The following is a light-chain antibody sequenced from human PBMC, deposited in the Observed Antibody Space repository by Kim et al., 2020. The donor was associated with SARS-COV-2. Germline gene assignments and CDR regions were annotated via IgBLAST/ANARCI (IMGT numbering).Light chain of an antibody. J-gene: IGKJ1*01. CDR3: QQYNSYAWT. Sequence: DIQMTQSPSTLYASVGDKVTITCRASQSISSWLAWYQQKPGKAPKLLIYKASSLESGVPSRFSGSGSGTEFTLTISSLQPDDFATYHCQQYNSYAWTFGQGTKVDIK. CDR1: QSISSW. V-gene: IGKV1-5*03. CDR2: KAS.